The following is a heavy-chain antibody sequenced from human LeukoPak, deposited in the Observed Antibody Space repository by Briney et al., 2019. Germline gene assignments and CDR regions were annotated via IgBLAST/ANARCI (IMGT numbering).Heavy chain of an antibody. CDR1: GFTFSSYG. CDR3: ARVGAWTQTRGIWFDP. Sequence: GGSLRLSCAASGFTFSSYGMHWVRQAPGKGLEWVAVISYDGSNRYYADSVQGRFTISRDNSKNTLYLQMNSLRAEDTAVYYCARVGAWTQTRGIWFDPWGQGTLVTVSS. CDR2: ISYDGSNR. D-gene: IGHD3-10*01. V-gene: IGHV3-30*03. J-gene: IGHJ5*02.